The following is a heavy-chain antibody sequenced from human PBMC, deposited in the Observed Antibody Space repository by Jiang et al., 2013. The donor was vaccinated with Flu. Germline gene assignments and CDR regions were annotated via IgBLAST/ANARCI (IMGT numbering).Heavy chain of an antibody. D-gene: IGHD1-26*01. CDR2: MNPNSGNT. J-gene: IGHJ5*02. V-gene: IGHV1-8*01. Sequence: QATGQGLEWMGWMNPNSGNTGYAQKFQGRVTMTRNTSISTAYMELSSLRSEDTAVYYCARARVGAASWFDPWGQGTLVTVSS. CDR3: ARARVGAASWFDP.